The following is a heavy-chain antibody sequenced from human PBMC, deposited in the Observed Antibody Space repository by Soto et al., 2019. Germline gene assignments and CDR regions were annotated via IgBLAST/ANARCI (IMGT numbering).Heavy chain of an antibody. J-gene: IGHJ6*02. CDR1: GYTFTSYG. D-gene: IGHD2-21*02. CDR3: AREGDVPYYYYGMDV. V-gene: IGHV1-18*01. Sequence: QVQLVQSGGEVRKPGASVTVSCKASGYTFTSYGISWVRQAPGQGLEWMGWISGYNGKTNYAQKVQDRVTMTTDTSTRTVYLELRSLRFDDTAVYYCAREGDVPYYYYGMDVWGQGTTFTVSS. CDR2: ISGYNGKT.